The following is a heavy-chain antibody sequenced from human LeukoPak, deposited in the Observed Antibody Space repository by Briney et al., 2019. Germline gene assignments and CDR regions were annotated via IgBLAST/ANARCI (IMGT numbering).Heavy chain of an antibody. CDR1: GFTFSTYA. J-gene: IGHJ3*02. CDR3: VRTRREAAIHNAFDI. D-gene: IGHD6-13*01. CDR2: ISYDGRHK. V-gene: IGHV3-30*04. Sequence: PGGSVRLSCVAYGFTFSTYAFHWVRQAPGEGLEWVAVISYDGRHKYYADSVKGRCTISRDNSKNTVYLQMTSLRAEDTAVYYCVRTRREAAIHNAFDIWGQGTMATVSS.